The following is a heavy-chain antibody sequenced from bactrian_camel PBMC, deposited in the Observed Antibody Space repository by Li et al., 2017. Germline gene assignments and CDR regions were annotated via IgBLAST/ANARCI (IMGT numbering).Heavy chain of an antibody. Sequence: HVQLVESGGGSVQTGETLRLSCLGVGVTFEGADMNWYRQPPGKRCVLVASISSDGRTYYTDSVKGRFTIYEDNAKTAVYLQMRDLKPEDTASYYCAADSHKDVSDLRCDLWGQGTQVTVS. D-gene: IGHD6*01. CDR3: AADSHKDVSDLRCDL. J-gene: IGHJ4*01. CDR1: GVTFEGAD. V-gene: IGHV3S53*01. CDR2: ISSDGRT.